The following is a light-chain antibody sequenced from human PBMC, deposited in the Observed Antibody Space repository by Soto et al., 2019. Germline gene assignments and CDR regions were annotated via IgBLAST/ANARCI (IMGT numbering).Light chain of an antibody. CDR2: AAS. CDR1: QGISSY. V-gene: IGKV1-9*01. Sequence: IQLTQSPSTMSASVGERVTITCRASQGISSYLAWYQQKPGKAPKLLIYAASTLQSGVPSRFSGSGSGTDFTLTISSLQPEDFATYYCQQLGTFGQVTMV. CDR3: QQLGT. J-gene: IGKJ1*01.